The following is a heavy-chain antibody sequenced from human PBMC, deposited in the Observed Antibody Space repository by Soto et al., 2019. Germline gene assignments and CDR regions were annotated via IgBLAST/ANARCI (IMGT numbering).Heavy chain of an antibody. CDR1: GYTFTSYG. D-gene: IGHD2-2*01. CDR2: ISAYNGNT. J-gene: IGHJ5*02. V-gene: IGHV1-18*04. CDR3: ARFGRAYCSSTSCYSFRTRDNWFDP. Sequence: ASVKVSCKASGYTFTSYGISWVRQAPGQGLEWMGWISAYNGNTNYAQKLQGRVTMTTDTSTSTAYMELRSLRSDDTAVYYCARFGRAYCSSTSCYSFRTRDNWFDPWGQGTLVTVS.